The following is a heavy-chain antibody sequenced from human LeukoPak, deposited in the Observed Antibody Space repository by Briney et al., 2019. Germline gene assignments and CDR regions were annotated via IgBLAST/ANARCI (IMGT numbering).Heavy chain of an antibody. J-gene: IGHJ3*02. CDR2: IWPDDSDT. Sequence: GESLKISCKGSGYNFTTYWIAWVRQKPGKGLEWVGIIWPDDSDTRYSPSFEGQVTISADKSIRNADLQWIRLKASDTAMYYCARRAGYDSSGYPEPFDIWGQGTMVTVSS. CDR1: GYNFTTYW. CDR3: ARRAGYDSSGYPEPFDI. D-gene: IGHD3-22*01. V-gene: IGHV5-51*01.